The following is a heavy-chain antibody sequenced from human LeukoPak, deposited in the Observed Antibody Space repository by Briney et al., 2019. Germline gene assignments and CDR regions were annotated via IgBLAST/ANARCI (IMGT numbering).Heavy chain of an antibody. J-gene: IGHJ2*01. D-gene: IGHD3-10*01. CDR1: GYTFTGYD. CDR3: ARRVAVRGGYWYFDL. CDR2: INPNSGGT. V-gene: IGHV1-2*02. Sequence: GASVKVSCKASGYTFTGYDMHWVRQAPGQGLECMGWINPNSGGTNYAQKFQGRVTMTRDTSISTAYMELSRLRSDDTAVYYCARRVAVRGGYWYFDLWGRGTLVTVSS.